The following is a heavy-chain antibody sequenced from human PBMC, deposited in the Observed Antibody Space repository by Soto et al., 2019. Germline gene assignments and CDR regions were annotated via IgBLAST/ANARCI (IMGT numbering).Heavy chain of an antibody. J-gene: IGHJ3*01. CDR1: GGSISSYY. CDR3: ARRGLYYYDSSGAHAFDL. CDR2: IYYSGST. D-gene: IGHD3-22*01. Sequence: SETLSLTGTVSGGSISSYYWSWIRQPPGKGLEWIGYIYYSGSTNYNPSLKSRVTISVDTSKNQFSLKLSSVTAADTAVYYCARRGLYYYDSSGAHAFDLWGQGTMVTVS. V-gene: IGHV4-59*01.